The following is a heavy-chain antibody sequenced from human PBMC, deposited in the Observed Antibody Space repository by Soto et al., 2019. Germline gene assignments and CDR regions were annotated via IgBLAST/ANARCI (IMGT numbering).Heavy chain of an antibody. CDR2: ISGSGGST. D-gene: IGHD3-22*01. V-gene: IGHV3-23*01. Sequence: GGSLRLSCAASGFTFSSYAMSWVRQALGKGLEWVSAISGSGGSTYYADSVKGRFTISRDNSKNTLYLQMNSLRAEDTAVYYCAKYMNYDSSGYYLHYYYYGMDVWGQGTTVTVSS. CDR1: GFTFSSYA. CDR3: AKYMNYDSSGYYLHYYYYGMDV. J-gene: IGHJ6*02.